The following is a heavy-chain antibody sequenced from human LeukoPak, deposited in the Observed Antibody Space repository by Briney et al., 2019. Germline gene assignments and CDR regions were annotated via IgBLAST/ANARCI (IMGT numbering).Heavy chain of an antibody. Sequence: GGSLRLSCAASGFSFNSYAMNWARQAPGTGLEWVSSISDNGGSTYYAGSVKGRFTISRDNSKNTLYLQMNSLRVEDTAVYYCAKVVRGWNFDVFDIWGKGTMVTVSS. V-gene: IGHV3-23*01. CDR3: AKVVRGWNFDVFDI. D-gene: IGHD6-19*01. J-gene: IGHJ3*02. CDR2: ISDNGGST. CDR1: GFSFNSYA.